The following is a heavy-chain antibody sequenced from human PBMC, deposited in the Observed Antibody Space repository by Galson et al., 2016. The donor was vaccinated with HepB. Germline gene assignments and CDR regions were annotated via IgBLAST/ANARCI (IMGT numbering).Heavy chain of an antibody. J-gene: IGHJ4*02. CDR1: GCTFSSYG. D-gene: IGHD5-18*01. V-gene: IGHV1-18*04. Sequence: SVKVSCKASGCTFSSYGINWVRQAPGQGLERMGWISTYNGNTNSAQNFQGRVTMTTDTSTSTAYMELRSLRSDDTALYYCARGGGRGYSYRGDYWGQGTLVTVSS. CDR2: ISTYNGNT. CDR3: ARGGGRGYSYRGDY.